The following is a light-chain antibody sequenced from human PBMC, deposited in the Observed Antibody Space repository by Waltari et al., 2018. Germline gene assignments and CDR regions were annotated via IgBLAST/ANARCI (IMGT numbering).Light chain of an antibody. CDR2: DVF. Sequence: EIVLTQSPATLSLSPGDRATLSCRASHSVDTSLAWYQQKLGQAPRLLIYDVFYRATGIPARFSGRGSGTDFTLTISSIEPEDFALYFCQQRRDWPITFGQGTRLEIK. CDR3: QQRRDWPIT. V-gene: IGKV3-11*01. J-gene: IGKJ5*01. CDR1: HSVDTS.